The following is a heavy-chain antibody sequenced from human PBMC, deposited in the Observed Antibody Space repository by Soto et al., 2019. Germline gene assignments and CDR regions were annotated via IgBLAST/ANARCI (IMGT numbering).Heavy chain of an antibody. CDR3: ARYDSSGYYWPYYYYGMDV. V-gene: IGHV3-21*01. D-gene: IGHD3-22*01. CDR2: ISSSSSYI. Sequence: EVQLVESGGGLVKPGGSLRLSCAASGFTFSTYSMNWVRQAPGKGLEWVSSISSSSSYIYYADSVKGRFTISRDNAKKXLXLQMNSLSAEDTAVYYCARYDSSGYYWPYYYYGMDVWGQGTTVTVSS. J-gene: IGHJ6*02. CDR1: GFTFSTYS.